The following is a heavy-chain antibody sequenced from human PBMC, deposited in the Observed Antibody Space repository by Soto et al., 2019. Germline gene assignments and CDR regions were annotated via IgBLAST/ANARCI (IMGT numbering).Heavy chain of an antibody. CDR2: IYYSGST. Sequence: PSETLSLTCTVSGGSISSSYWSWIRQPPGKGLEWIGYIYYSGSTNYNPSLKSRVTISVDTSKNQFSLKLSSVTAADTAVYYCARLPPSGYPGHAFDIWGQGTMVTVSS. CDR3: ARLPPSGYPGHAFDI. CDR1: GGSISSSY. D-gene: IGHD5-12*01. J-gene: IGHJ3*02. V-gene: IGHV4-59*08.